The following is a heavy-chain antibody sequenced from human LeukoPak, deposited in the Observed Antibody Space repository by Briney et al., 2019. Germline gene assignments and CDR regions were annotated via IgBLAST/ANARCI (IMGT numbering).Heavy chain of an antibody. V-gene: IGHV1-46*01. J-gene: IGHJ4*02. CDR1: GYTFTSYY. Sequence: ASVKVSCKASGYTFTSYYMHWVRQAPGQGLEWMGIINPSGGSTSYAQKFQGRVTMTRDMSTSTVYVELSSLRSEDTAVYYCARDSGWFSSPDYWGQGTLVTVSS. CDR3: ARDSGWFSSPDY. CDR2: INPSGGST. D-gene: IGHD6-19*01.